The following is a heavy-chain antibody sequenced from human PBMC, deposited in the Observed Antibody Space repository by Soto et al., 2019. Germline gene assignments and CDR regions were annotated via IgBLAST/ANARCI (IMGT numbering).Heavy chain of an antibody. J-gene: IGHJ3*02. CDR1: GFTFSSYG. V-gene: IGHV3-23*01. CDR2: LSGGDGTT. CDR3: VKSRYYDSSAWDI. D-gene: IGHD3-16*01. Sequence: EVQLLESGGGLVQPGGSLRLSCATSGFTFSSYGMTWVRQAPGKGLEWVSSLSGGDGTTYYADSVKGRFTISRDNSKNTLYLQMISLRAEDSDLYYFVKSRYYDSSAWDIWGQGTMVTVSS.